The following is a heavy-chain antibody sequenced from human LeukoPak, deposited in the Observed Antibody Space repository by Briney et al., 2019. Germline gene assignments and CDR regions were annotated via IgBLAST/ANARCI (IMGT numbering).Heavy chain of an antibody. CDR2: ISSSGSTI. D-gene: IGHD6-13*01. CDR3: ASYHSSPLLHY. Sequence: GGSLRLSCAASGFTFSDYYMSWIRQAPGKGLEWVSYISSSGSTIYYADSVKGRFTISRDNAKNSLYLQMNSLRAEDTAVYYCASYHSSPLLHYWGQGTPVTVSS. J-gene: IGHJ4*02. V-gene: IGHV3-11*01. CDR1: GFTFSDYY.